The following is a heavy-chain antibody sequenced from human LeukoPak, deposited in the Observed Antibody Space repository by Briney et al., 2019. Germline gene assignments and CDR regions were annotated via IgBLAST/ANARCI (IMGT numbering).Heavy chain of an antibody. CDR1: GGSFSGYY. Sequence: SETLSLTCAVYGGSFSGYYWSWIRQPPGKGLEWIGEINHSGSTNYNPSLKSRVTISVDTSKNQFSLKLSSVTAADTAVYYCARAAYGSGSYDWFDPWGQGTLVTVSS. CDR2: INHSGST. V-gene: IGHV4-34*01. CDR3: ARAAYGSGSYDWFDP. D-gene: IGHD3-10*01. J-gene: IGHJ5*02.